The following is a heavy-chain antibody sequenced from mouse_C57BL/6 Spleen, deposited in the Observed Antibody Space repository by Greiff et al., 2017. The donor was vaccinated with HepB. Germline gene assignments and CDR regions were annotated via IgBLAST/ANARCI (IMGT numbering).Heavy chain of an antibody. CDR1: GYTFTSYW. V-gene: IGHV1-50*01. Sequence: QVQLQQSGAELVKPGASVKLSCKASGYTFTSYWMQWVKQRPGQGLEWIGEIDPSDSYTNYNQKFKGKATLTVDTSSSTAYMQLSSLTSEDSAVYYCARSDPIFPFDYWGQGTTLTVSS. D-gene: IGHD2-13*01. CDR3: ARSDPIFPFDY. J-gene: IGHJ2*01. CDR2: IDPSDSYT.